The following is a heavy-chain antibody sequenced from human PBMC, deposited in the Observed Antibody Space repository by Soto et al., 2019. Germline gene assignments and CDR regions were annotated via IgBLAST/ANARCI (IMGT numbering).Heavy chain of an antibody. J-gene: IGHJ4*02. CDR3: ARWFTYGNFDYFDY. V-gene: IGHV3-30*03. D-gene: IGHD3-10*01. CDR1: GFTFSSYG. Sequence: PGGSLRLSCAASGFTFSSYGMHWVRQAPGKGLEWVAVISYDGSNKYYADSVKGRFTISRDNAKNTLYLQMNGLRAEDTALYYCARWFTYGNFDYFDYWAQGTQVTVSS. CDR2: ISYDGSNK.